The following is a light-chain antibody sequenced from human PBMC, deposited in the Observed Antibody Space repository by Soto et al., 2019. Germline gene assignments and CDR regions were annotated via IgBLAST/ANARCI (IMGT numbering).Light chain of an antibody. CDR1: QSVTGRF. CDR3: QQYGTSPT. V-gene: IGKV3-20*01. CDR2: GAS. Sequence: EIVLTQSPGTLSLSPGERATLSCRANQSVTGRFLAWYHQKPGQAPRLLSYGASTRATGIPDRFSGSGSGTDFALTISRLEPEDFAVYYCQQYGTSPTFGQGTKVEIK. J-gene: IGKJ1*01.